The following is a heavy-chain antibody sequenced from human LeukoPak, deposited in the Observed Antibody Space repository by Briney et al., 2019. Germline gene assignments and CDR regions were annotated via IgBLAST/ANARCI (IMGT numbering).Heavy chain of an antibody. J-gene: IGHJ4*02. Sequence: SETLSLTCTVSGGSISSYYWSWIRQPPGKGLEWIGYIYYSGSTNYNPSLKSRVTISVDTSKNQFSLKLSSVTAADTAMYYCARHGVEARCSSGWYYFDYWGQGTLVTVSS. CDR3: ARHGVEARCSSGWYYFDY. CDR2: IYYSGST. V-gene: IGHV4-59*08. D-gene: IGHD6-19*01. CDR1: GGSISSYY.